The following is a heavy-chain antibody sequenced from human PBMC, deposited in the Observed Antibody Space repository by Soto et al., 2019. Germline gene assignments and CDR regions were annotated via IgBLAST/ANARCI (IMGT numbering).Heavy chain of an antibody. D-gene: IGHD3-22*01. CDR2: INHSGST. Sequence: SETLSLTCAVYGGSFSGYYWSWIRQPPGKGLEWIGEINHSGSTNYNPSLKSRVTISVDTSKNQFSLKLSSVTAADTAVYYCARPGYDSSLDYWGQGTLVTVSS. CDR1: GGSFSGYY. V-gene: IGHV4-34*01. CDR3: ARPGYDSSLDY. J-gene: IGHJ4*02.